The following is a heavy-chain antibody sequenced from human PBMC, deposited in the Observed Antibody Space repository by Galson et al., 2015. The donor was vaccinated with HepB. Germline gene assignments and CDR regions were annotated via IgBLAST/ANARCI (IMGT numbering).Heavy chain of an antibody. CDR3: ARVTVIWFGELSVPGYFDL. D-gene: IGHD3-10*01. V-gene: IGHV4-59*08. J-gene: IGHJ2*01. Sequence: ETLSLTCSVSGGSISGNYWSWIRQSPGKGLEWIGHIFNSGNTNYKPSLKSRVTISADTSKNLFSLKLTSVTAADTAVYFCARVTVIWFGELSVPGYFDLWGRGTLVTVSS. CDR1: GGSISGNY. CDR2: IFNSGNT.